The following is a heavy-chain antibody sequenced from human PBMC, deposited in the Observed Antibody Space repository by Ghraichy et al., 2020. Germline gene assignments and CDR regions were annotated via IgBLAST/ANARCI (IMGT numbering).Heavy chain of an antibody. CDR2: ISSNRGST. CDR3: ARVPAYYYYMDV. V-gene: IGHV3-64*01. CDR1: GFTFSSYA. J-gene: IGHJ6*03. Sequence: GGSLRLSCAASGFTFSSYAMHWVRQAPGKGLEYVSAISSNRGSTYYANSVKGRFTISRDNSKNTLYLQMGSLRAEDMAVYYCARVPAYYYYMDVWGKGTTVTVSS. D-gene: IGHD2-2*01.